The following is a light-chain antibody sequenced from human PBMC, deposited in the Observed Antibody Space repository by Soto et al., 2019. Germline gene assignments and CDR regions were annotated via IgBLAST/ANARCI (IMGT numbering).Light chain of an antibody. CDR1: SSDIGAYKY. J-gene: IGLJ1*01. Sequence: QSVLTQPASVSGSPGQSITISCTGTSSDIGAYKYVSWYQQHPGKAPKLMIFEVSNRPSGVSDRFSGSKSDNTASLTISGLQAEDEADYYCSSYAGSNNYVFGTGTKLTVL. V-gene: IGLV2-14*01. CDR3: SSYAGSNNYV. CDR2: EVS.